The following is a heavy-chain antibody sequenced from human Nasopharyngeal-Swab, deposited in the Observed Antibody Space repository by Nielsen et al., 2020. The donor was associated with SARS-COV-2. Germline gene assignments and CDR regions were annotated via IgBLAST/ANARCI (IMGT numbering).Heavy chain of an antibody. Sequence: GGSLRLSCAASGFTFSSYSMNWVRQAPGKGLEWVSYISSSSSTIYYADSVKGRFNISRDNAKNSLYLQMNSLRAEDTAVYYCARDSSGWPGYAFDIWGQGTMVTVSS. CDR2: ISSSSSTI. CDR1: GFTFSSYS. D-gene: IGHD6-19*01. J-gene: IGHJ3*02. V-gene: IGHV3-48*01. CDR3: ARDSSGWPGYAFDI.